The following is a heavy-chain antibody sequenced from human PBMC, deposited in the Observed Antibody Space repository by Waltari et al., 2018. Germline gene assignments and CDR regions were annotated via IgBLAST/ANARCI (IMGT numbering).Heavy chain of an antibody. CDR2: INHSGST. CDR1: GGSFSGYY. J-gene: IGHJ6*03. D-gene: IGHD3-3*01. V-gene: IGHV4-34*01. CDR3: AREHYDFWSGSPMDV. Sequence: QVQLQQWGAGLLKPSETLSLTCAVYGGSFSGYYWSWIRQPPGKGLGWIGEINHSGSTNPNPILTSRVTISGDTSKNQFSLKLSSVTAADTAVYDCAREHYDFWSGSPMDVWGKGTTVTVSS.